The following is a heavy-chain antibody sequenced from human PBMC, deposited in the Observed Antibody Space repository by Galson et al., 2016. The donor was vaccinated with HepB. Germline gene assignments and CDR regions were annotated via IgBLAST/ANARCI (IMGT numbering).Heavy chain of an antibody. CDR2: ISNDGNNR. V-gene: IGHV3-30*04. Sequence: SLRLSCAASGFTFSSYAMNWVRQAPGKGLEWVTIISNDGNNRYYTDSVKGRFTISRDNSKNTLYLQMTSLRGDDAAVYYCARGLGRISWSFDYWGQRTLVTVSS. J-gene: IGHJ4*02. D-gene: IGHD6-19*01. CDR1: GFTFSSYA. CDR3: ARGLGRISWSFDY.